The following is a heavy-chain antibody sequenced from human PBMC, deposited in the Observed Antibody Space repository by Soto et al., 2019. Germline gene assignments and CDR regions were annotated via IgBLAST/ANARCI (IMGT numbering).Heavy chain of an antibody. CDR2: IIPIFGTA. J-gene: IGHJ3*02. CDR1: GGTFSSYA. CDR3: ARGGVFYYDSSGPYPPDAFDI. Sequence: ASVKVSCKASGGTFSSYAISWVRQAPGQGLEWMGGIIPIFGTANYAQKFQGRVTITADESTSTAYMELSSLRSEDTAVYYCARGGVFYYDSSGPYPPDAFDIWGQGTMVTVSS. D-gene: IGHD3-22*01. V-gene: IGHV1-69*13.